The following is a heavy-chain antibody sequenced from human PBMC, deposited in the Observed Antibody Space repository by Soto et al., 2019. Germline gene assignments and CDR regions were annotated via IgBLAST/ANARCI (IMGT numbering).Heavy chain of an antibody. CDR1: GYSFPTYW. D-gene: IGHD6-19*01. Sequence: PGASLKISCKGSGYSFPTYWLAWVRQMPGKGLEWMGIIYPGDSDARYSPSFQGQVTMSADKSISTAYLQWSSLKASDTAMYYCARRGSSGWYPYYYGMDVWGQGTTVTVSS. V-gene: IGHV5-51*01. CDR3: ARRGSSGWYPYYYGMDV. J-gene: IGHJ6*02. CDR2: IYPGDSDA.